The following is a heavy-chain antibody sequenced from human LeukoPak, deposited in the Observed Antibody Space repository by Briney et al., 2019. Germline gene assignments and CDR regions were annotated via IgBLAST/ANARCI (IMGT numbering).Heavy chain of an antibody. J-gene: IGHJ3*02. CDR1: GFTFSTYS. D-gene: IGHD1-26*01. V-gene: IGHV3-21*01. CDR3: AKDPVVGAAI. Sequence: GGSLRLSCAASGFTFSTYSMNWVRQAPGKGLEWVSSISSNNRYIYYADSVKGRFTISRDNAKNSLYLQMNSLRAEDTAVYYCAKDPVVGAAIWGQGTMVTVSS. CDR2: ISSNNRYI.